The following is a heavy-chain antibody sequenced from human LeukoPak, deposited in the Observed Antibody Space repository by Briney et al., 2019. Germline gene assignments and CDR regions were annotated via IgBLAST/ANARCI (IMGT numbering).Heavy chain of an antibody. CDR2: INPSGGST. Sequence: GASVKVSCKASGYTFTSYYMHWVRQAPGQGLEWMGIINPSGGSTSYAQKFQGRVTITRDTSASTAYMELSSLRSEDTAVYYCASLEGGYWGQGTLVTVSS. CDR1: GYTFTSYY. V-gene: IGHV1-46*01. CDR3: ASLEGGY. D-gene: IGHD1-1*01. J-gene: IGHJ4*02.